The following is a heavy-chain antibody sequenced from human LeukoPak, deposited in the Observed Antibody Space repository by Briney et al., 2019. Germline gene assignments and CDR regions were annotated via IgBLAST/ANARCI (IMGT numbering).Heavy chain of an antibody. V-gene: IGHV3-7*01. CDR3: ARDTYGYVDL. CDR2: MKQDGSQM. J-gene: IGHJ2*01. CDR1: GFTLSSYW. Sequence: PGGSLRLSCAASGFTLSSYWMAWVRQAPGKGLEWVANMKQDGSQMYYVDSVKGRFTISRDNAKNSLYLQMNSLRGEDTAVYYCARDTYGYVDLWGRGTLVTVSS.